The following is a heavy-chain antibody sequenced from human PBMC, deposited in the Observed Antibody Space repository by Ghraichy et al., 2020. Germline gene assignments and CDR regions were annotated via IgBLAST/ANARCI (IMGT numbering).Heavy chain of an antibody. CDR2: ISGGGENT. Sequence: GGSLRLSCAASGFTFSSFPMSWVRQAPGKGLEWVSAISGGGENTYYADSVKGRFTISRDNSKNTVYLQVNSLRAEDTAIYYCVKENVRATVTFGFDFWGQGTLVTVSS. J-gene: IGHJ4*02. D-gene: IGHD4-17*01. CDR3: VKENVRATVTFGFDF. V-gene: IGHV3-23*01. CDR1: GFTFSSFP.